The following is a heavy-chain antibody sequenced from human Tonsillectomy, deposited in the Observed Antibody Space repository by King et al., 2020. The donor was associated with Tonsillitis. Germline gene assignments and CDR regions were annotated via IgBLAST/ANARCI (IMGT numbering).Heavy chain of an antibody. CDR2: ISGSGGST. Sequence: EVQLVESGGGLVQPGGSLRLSCAASGFTFSSYAMSWVRQAPGKGLEWVSAISGSGGSTYYADSVKGRFTISRDNSKNTLYLQMNSLRAEDTAVYYCAKWVGARDYGDYFTGMDVWGQGTTVTVSS. CDR1: GFTFSSYA. J-gene: IGHJ6*02. CDR3: AKWVGARDYGDYFTGMDV. V-gene: IGHV3-23*04. D-gene: IGHD4-17*01.